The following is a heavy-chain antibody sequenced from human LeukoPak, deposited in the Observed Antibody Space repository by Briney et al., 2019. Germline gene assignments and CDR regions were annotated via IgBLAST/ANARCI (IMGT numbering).Heavy chain of an antibody. J-gene: IGHJ4*02. CDR2: ISGSGGST. D-gene: IGHD2-2*01. Sequence: GGSLRLSCAASGFTFSSYAMSWVRQAPGKGLEWVSAISGSGGSTYYADSVKGRFTISRDNSKNTLYLQMNSLRAEDTAVYYCARGDIVVVPAAMWLFDYWGQGTLVTVSS. CDR1: GFTFSSYA. V-gene: IGHV3-23*01. CDR3: ARGDIVVVPAAMWLFDY.